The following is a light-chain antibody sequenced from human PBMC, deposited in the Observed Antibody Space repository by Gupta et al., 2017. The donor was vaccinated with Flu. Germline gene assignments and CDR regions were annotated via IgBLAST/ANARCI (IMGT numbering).Light chain of an antibody. CDR3: MQALQTPYT. V-gene: IGKV2-28*01. Sequence: ISCRSSQSLLHSNGYNYLDWYLQKPGQSPQLLIYLGSNRASGVPDRCSGSGSGTDFTLKISRVEAEDVGVYYCMQALQTPYTFGQGTKLEIK. CDR1: QSLLHSNGYNY. J-gene: IGKJ2*01. CDR2: LGS.